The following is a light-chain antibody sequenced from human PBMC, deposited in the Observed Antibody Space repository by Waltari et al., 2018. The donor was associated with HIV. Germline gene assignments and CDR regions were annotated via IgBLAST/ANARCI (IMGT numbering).Light chain of an antibody. CDR1: QSISSY. CDR2: AAS. Sequence: DIQMTQSPSSLSASVGDRVTITCRASQSISSYLNWYQQKPRKAPKLLIYAASSLQSGVPSRFSGSGSGTDFTLTISSLQPEDFATYYCQQSYSSPPGFGGGTKVEIK. J-gene: IGKJ4*01. V-gene: IGKV1-39*01. CDR3: QQSYSSPPG.